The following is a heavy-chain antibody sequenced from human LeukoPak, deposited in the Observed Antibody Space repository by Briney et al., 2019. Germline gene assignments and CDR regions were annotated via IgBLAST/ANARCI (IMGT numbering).Heavy chain of an antibody. CDR3: ARGAYSSSSN. CDR1: GFTFSSYW. J-gene: IGHJ4*02. CDR2: IYSGGST. D-gene: IGHD6-6*01. Sequence: GGSLRLSCAASGFTFSSYWMNWARQAPGKGLEWVSVIYSGGSTYYADSVKGRFTISRDNSKNTLYLQMNSLRAEDTAVYYCARGAYSSSSNWGQGTLVTVSS. V-gene: IGHV3-53*01.